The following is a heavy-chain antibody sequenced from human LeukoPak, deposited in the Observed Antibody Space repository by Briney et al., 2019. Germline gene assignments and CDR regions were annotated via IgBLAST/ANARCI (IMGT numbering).Heavy chain of an antibody. CDR3: TRGMRTTNYYYTDV. CDR1: GFTFVSDW. D-gene: IGHD1/OR15-1a*01. CDR2: INTDESST. J-gene: IGHJ6*03. V-gene: IGHV3-74*01. Sequence: GGSLRLFCAASGFTFVSDWMHWVRQAPGKGLVWVSRINTDESSTIYADSVKGRFTISRDNAKNTLYLQMNSLRADDTAVYYCTRGMRTTNYYYTDVWGKGTTITVSS.